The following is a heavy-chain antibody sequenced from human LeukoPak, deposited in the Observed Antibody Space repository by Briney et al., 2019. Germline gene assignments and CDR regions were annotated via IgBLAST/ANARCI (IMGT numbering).Heavy chain of an antibody. CDR3: ARGGISAPYDFWSGYYNRRDYYYYYMDV. D-gene: IGHD3-3*01. CDR2: IKQDGSEK. V-gene: IGHV3-7*01. CDR1: GFTFSSYW. J-gene: IGHJ6*03. Sequence: TGGSLRLSCVASGFTFSSYWMSWVRQAPGKGLEWVANIKQDGSEKYYVDSVKGRFTISRDNAKNSLYLQMNSPRAEDTAVYYCARGGISAPYDFWSGYYNRRDYYYYYMDVWGKGTTVTVSS.